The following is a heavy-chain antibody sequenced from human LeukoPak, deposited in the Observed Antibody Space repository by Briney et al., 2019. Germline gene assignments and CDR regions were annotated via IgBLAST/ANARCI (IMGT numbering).Heavy chain of an antibody. V-gene: IGHV3-15*01. D-gene: IGHD2-21*02. J-gene: IGHJ6*02. Sequence: PGGSLRLSCAASGFTFSSYAMSWVRQAPGKGLEWVGRIKSKTDGGTTDYAAPVKGRFTISRDDSKNTLYLQMNSLKTEDTAVYYCTTVNPTAYYYYGMDVWGQGTTVTVSS. CDR3: TTVNPTAYYYYGMDV. CDR2: IKSKTDGGTT. CDR1: GFTFSSYA.